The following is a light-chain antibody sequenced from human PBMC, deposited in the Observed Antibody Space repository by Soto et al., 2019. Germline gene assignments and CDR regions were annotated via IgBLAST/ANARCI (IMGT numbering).Light chain of an antibody. CDR1: YSDVGLYDY. CDR3: CSYAGTYTYV. J-gene: IGLJ1*01. Sequence: QSALTQPRSVSGSPGQSVTISCTGTYSDVGLYDYLSWYQQHPGKAPKLIISDVTKRPSGVPDRFSGSKSGNTASLTISGLQAEDEADYYCCSYAGTYTYVFGSGTKLTGL. V-gene: IGLV2-11*01. CDR2: DVT.